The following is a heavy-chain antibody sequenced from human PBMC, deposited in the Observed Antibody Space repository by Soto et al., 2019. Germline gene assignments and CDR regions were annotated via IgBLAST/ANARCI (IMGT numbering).Heavy chain of an antibody. V-gene: IGHV4-30-2*06. CDR3: ARATFIRKGYYDATDYYYFDY. D-gene: IGHD3-22*01. CDR2: IFYTGST. J-gene: IGHJ4*02. CDR1: VGSISSGGFS. Sequence: PSETLSLTCAVSVGSISSGGFSWSWIRQSPGRGLECIGYIFYTGSTYYNPSLKSRVTISVDRSKNQFSLRLTSVTAADTAVYYCARATFIRKGYYDATDYYYFDYWGQGALVTVSS.